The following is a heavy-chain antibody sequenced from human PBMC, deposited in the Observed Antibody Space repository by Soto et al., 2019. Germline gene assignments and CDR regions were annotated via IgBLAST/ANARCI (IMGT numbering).Heavy chain of an antibody. V-gene: IGHV4-34*01. CDR1: GGSFSGYY. CDR2: NNHRGRT. J-gene: IGHJ4*02. D-gene: IGHD2-8*02. Sequence: QVQLQQWGAGLLKPSETLSLTCAVYGGSFSGYYWTWIRQPPGTGLEWIGENNHRGRTDYNPSLKSRVTISVDTSKNQFYLKLTSVTAADTAVYYCARDKITGLFDYWGQGTLVTVSS. CDR3: ARDKITGLFDY.